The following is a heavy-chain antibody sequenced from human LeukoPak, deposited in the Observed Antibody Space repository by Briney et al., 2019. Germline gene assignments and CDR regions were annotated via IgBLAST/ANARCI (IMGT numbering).Heavy chain of an antibody. D-gene: IGHD2-2*01. Sequence: SETLSLTCTVSGGSLSSYYWSWIRQPAGKGLEWIGRVYTIGSTNYNPSLKSRVTMSIDTSKNQFSLEVSSVTAADTAVYYCARAPGYCSTTSCEYYYYMDVWGKGTTVTVSS. CDR3: ARAPGYCSTTSCEYYYYMDV. CDR2: VYTIGST. V-gene: IGHV4-4*07. J-gene: IGHJ6*03. CDR1: GGSLSSYY.